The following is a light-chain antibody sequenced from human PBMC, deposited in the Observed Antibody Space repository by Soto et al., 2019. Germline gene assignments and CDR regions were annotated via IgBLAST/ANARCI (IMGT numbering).Light chain of an antibody. CDR3: QQYGFWPLT. Sequence: EIVVTQSPATLSVSPGERATLSCRDSQSVGNNFAWYQQKPGQAPRLLIFATSTRATGVPARFSGSGSGTEFTLTISSLQSEDFAVSYCQQYGFWPLTFGGGAKVEIE. CDR1: QSVGNN. J-gene: IGKJ4*01. CDR2: ATS. V-gene: IGKV3-15*01.